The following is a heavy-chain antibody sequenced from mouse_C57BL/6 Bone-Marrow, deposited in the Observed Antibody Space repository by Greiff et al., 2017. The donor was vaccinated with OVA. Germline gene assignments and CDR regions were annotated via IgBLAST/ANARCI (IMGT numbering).Heavy chain of an antibody. J-gene: IGHJ3*01. Sequence: VKLQESGAELARPGASVKLSCKASGYTFTSYGISWVKQRPGQGLEWIGNINPSNGGTNYHEKFKSKATLTVDKSSSTAYMQLSSLTSEDAAVYYCARWLLAWFADWGQGTLVTVSA. CDR1: GYTFTSYG. V-gene: IGHV1-53*01. D-gene: IGHD2-2*01. CDR3: ARWLLAWFAD. CDR2: INPSNGGT.